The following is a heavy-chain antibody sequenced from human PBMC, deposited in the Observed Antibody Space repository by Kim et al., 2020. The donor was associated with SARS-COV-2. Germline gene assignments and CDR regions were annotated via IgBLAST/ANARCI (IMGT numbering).Heavy chain of an antibody. D-gene: IGHD3-9*01. Sequence: SRVTISVDTSKNQFSLKLSSVTAADTAVYYCARNPYDILTGYMVYYFDYWGQGTLVTVSS. J-gene: IGHJ4*02. V-gene: IGHV4-34*01. CDR3: ARNPYDILTGYMVYYFDY.